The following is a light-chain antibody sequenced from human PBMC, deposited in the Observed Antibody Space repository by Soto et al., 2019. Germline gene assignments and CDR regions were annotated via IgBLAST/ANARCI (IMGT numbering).Light chain of an antibody. CDR3: HQYNTTPQT. CDR2: WAS. V-gene: IGKV4-1*01. Sequence: DIVMTQSPDSLTVSLGERATINCKSSQTVLSSSNNRNYLAWYQQKPGQPPTLLLYWASTRESGVPDRFSGSGSGADFTLTISRLQAEDVAVYYCHQYNTTPQTFGQGAKVEIK. J-gene: IGKJ1*01. CDR1: QTVLSSSNNRNY.